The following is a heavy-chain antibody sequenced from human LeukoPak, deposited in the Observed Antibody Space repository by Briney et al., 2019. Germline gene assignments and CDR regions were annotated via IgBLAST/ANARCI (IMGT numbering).Heavy chain of an antibody. CDR1: GFTFTNAW. V-gene: IGHV3-15*05. Sequence: GGSLRLSCAASGFTFTNAWMSWVRQAPGKGLEWVGRTKSNPSGGTTDSAATVKGRFTISRDDSKNRLYLQMNSLSIEDTAVYYCTTLSHDIHYWGQGTLVTVSS. CDR2: TKSNPSGGTT. D-gene: IGHD3-9*01. J-gene: IGHJ4*02. CDR3: TTLSHDIHY.